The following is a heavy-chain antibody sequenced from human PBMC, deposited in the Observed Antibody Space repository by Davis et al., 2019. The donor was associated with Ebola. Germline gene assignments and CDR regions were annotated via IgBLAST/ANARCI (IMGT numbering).Heavy chain of an antibody. V-gene: IGHV4-34*01. Sequence: SETLSLTCAVYGGSFSGYYWSWIRQPPGKGLEWIGEINHSGSTNYNPSLKSRVTISVDTSKNQFSLKLSSVTAADTAVYYCARLGNYYGSGSHDYWGQGTLVTVSS. CDR3: ARLGNYYGSGSHDY. CDR1: GGSFSGYY. CDR2: INHSGST. J-gene: IGHJ4*02. D-gene: IGHD3-10*01.